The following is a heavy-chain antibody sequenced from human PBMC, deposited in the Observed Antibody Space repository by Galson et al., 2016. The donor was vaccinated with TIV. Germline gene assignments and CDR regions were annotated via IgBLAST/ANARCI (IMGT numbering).Heavy chain of an antibody. CDR1: RNTFTSYD. Sequence: SVKVSCKASRNTFTSYDINWVRQAPGQGLEWMGWMHPNSGNGGSGQKFQGRVTMTRNISISTVYMELRSLKSEDTAVYYCATVHSGGGFFYFYYMDVWGEGTTVTVSS. V-gene: IGHV1-8*01. CDR2: MHPNSGNG. CDR3: ATVHSGGGFFYFYYMDV. J-gene: IGHJ6*03. D-gene: IGHD3-3*01.